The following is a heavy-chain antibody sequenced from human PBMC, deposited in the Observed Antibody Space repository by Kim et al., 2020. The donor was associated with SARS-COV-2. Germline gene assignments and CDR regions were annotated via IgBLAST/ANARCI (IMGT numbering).Heavy chain of an antibody. D-gene: IGHD3-16*02. CDR3: ARRVKGDYVWGSYRFSWFDP. CDR2: INHSGST. CDR1: GGSFSGYY. J-gene: IGHJ5*02. Sequence: SETLSLTCAVYGGSFSGYYWSWIRQPPGKGLEWIGEINHSGSTNYNPSLKSRVTISVDTSKNQFSLKLSSVTAADTAVYYCARRVKGDYVWGSYRFSWFDPWGQGTLVTVSS. V-gene: IGHV4-34*01.